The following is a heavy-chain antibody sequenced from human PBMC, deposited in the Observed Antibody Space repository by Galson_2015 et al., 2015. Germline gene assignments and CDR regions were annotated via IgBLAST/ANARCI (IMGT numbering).Heavy chain of an antibody. J-gene: IGHJ4*02. Sequence: TCAVSGGSISGTDWWSWVRQPPGKGLEWIGEISHSGTTNYNPSLKSRVTMSVDKSTNQFSLKVNSVTAADTALYYCATIAVAGTDVDSWGQGTLVTVSS. D-gene: IGHD6-19*01. CDR3: ATIAVAGTDVDS. V-gene: IGHV4-4*02. CDR1: GGSISGTDW. CDR2: ISHSGTT.